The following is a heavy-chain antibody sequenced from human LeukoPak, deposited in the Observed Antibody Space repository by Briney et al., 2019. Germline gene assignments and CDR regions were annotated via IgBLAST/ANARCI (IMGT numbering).Heavy chain of an antibody. CDR2: ILYDGSNE. CDR1: GFTFNIYP. Sequence: PGGSLRLSCAASGFTFNIYPMHWVRQAPGEGPEWVAVILYDGSNEDYADSVKGRFTMSRDNAKNTLYLQMNGLRPEDTAVYYCARGNVAVARNLIDYWGQGTLVTVSS. CDR3: ARGNVAVARNLIDY. D-gene: IGHD6-19*01. J-gene: IGHJ4*02. V-gene: IGHV3-30*04.